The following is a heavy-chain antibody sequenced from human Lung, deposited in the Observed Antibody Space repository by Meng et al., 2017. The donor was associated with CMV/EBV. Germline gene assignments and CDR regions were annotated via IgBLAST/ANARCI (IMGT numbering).Heavy chain of an antibody. CDR1: GFTFDDYG. J-gene: IGHJ6*02. Sequence: GGSLRLXXAASGFTFDDYGMSWVRQAPGKGLEWVSGINWNGGSTGYADSVKGRFTISRDNAKNSLYLQMNSLRAEDTALYYCARVGAARPGGVYYYYGMDVWGQGXTVTVSS. CDR3: ARVGAARPGGVYYYYGMDV. D-gene: IGHD6-6*01. CDR2: INWNGGST. V-gene: IGHV3-20*03.